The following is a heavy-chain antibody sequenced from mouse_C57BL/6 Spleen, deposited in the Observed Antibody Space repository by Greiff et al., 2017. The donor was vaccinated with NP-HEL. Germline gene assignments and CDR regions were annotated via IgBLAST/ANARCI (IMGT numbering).Heavy chain of an antibody. V-gene: IGHV5-15*01. CDR1: GFTFSDYG. J-gene: IGHJ4*01. Sequence: EVQLVESGGGLVQPGGSLKLSCAASGFTFSDYGMAWVRQAPRKGPEWVAFISNLAYSIYYADTVTGRFTISRENAKNTLYLEMSSLRSEDTAMYYCARTYGAVVAPMDYWGQGTSVTVSS. CDR2: ISNLAYSI. CDR3: ARTYGAVVAPMDY. D-gene: IGHD1-1*01.